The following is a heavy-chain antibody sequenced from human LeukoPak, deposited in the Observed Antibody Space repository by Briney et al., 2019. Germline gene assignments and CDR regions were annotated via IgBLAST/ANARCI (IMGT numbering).Heavy chain of an antibody. CDR2: INPSGGST. CDR3: ARDYYGSGSYYQLVY. Sequence: GASVKVSCKASGYTFTSYYMHWVRQAPGQGLEWMGIINPSGGSTSYAQKFQGRVTMTRDTSTSTVYMELSSLRSEDTAVYYCARDYYGSGSYYQLVYWGQGTLVTVSS. J-gene: IGHJ4*02. D-gene: IGHD3-10*01. CDR1: GYTFTSYY. V-gene: IGHV1-46*01.